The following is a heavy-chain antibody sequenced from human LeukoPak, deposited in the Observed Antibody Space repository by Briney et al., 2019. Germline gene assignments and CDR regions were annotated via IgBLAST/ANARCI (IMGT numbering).Heavy chain of an antibody. Sequence: ASVKVSCKASNYTFNSYGISWVRQAPGQGLEWMGWISAYNGNINYAQKLQGRVTMTTDTSTSTAYMELRSLRSDDTAVYYCARDIAVAAIIPPYFDYWGQGTLVTVSS. CDR3: ARDIAVAAIIPPYFDY. J-gene: IGHJ4*02. V-gene: IGHV1-18*01. CDR1: NYTFNSYG. D-gene: IGHD6-19*01. CDR2: ISAYNGNI.